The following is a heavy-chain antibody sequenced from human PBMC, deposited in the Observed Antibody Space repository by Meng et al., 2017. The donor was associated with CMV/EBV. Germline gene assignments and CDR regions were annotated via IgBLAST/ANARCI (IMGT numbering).Heavy chain of an antibody. V-gene: IGHV3-48*03. CDR2: ISSSGSTI. Sequence: LSLTCAASGFTFSSYEMNWVRQAPGKGLEWVSYISSSGSTIYYADSVKGRFTISRDNAKNSLYLQMNSLRAEDTAVYYCARGLRFLEWLSTSNFDYWGQGTLVTVSS. D-gene: IGHD3-3*01. J-gene: IGHJ4*02. CDR1: GFTFSSYE. CDR3: ARGLRFLEWLSTSNFDY.